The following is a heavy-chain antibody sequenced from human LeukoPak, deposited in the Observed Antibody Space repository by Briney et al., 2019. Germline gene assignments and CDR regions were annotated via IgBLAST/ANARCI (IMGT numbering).Heavy chain of an antibody. CDR3: ARGGDGYIDY. CDR1: GFTFSSYA. D-gene: IGHD5-24*01. J-gene: IGHJ4*02. CDR2: ISYDGSNK. Sequence: TGGSLRLSCAASGFTFSSYAMHWVRQAPGKGLEWVAVISYDGSNKYYADSVKGRFTISRDNSKNTLYLQMNSLRAEDTAVYYCARGGDGYIDYWGQGTLVTVSS. V-gene: IGHV3-30*04.